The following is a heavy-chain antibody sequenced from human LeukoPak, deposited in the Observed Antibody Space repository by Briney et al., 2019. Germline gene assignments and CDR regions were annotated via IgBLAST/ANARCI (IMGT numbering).Heavy chain of an antibody. CDR1: GGTFSSYA. J-gene: IGHJ6*02. D-gene: IGHD2-2*01. CDR2: ISAYNGNT. Sequence: ASVKVSCKASGGTFSSYAISWVRQAPGQGLEWMGWISAYNGNTNYAQMLQGRVTMTTDTSTSTAYMELRSLRSDDTAVYYCARDCFGCSSTSCYHYYYYGMDVWGQGTTVTVSS. CDR3: ARDCFGCSSTSCYHYYYYGMDV. V-gene: IGHV1-18*01.